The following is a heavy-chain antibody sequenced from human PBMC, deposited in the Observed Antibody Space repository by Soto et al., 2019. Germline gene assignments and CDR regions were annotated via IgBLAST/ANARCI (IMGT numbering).Heavy chain of an antibody. J-gene: IGHJ4*02. CDR1: GGTFSPYT. Sequence: QVQLVQSGAEVKKPGSSVKVSCKASGGTFSPYTINWVRQAPGQGLEWMGRIIPFHGVTNYAQKFQARATIAADKWTSTDDMELSGRRFEGAAMYHWTRDWETTLSTGSLGGCRGRGALGTVSS. V-gene: IGHV1-69*08. CDR3: TRDWETTLSTGSLGGC. CDR2: IIPFHGVT. D-gene: IGHD1-7*01.